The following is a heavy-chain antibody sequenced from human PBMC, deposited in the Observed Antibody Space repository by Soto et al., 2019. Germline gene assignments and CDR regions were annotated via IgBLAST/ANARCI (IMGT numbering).Heavy chain of an antibody. CDR1: GGSFSSSSYY. CDR2: IYYSGST. CDR3: ARGLISGSHYSGGWYYFDS. Sequence: SETLSLTCAVYGGSFSSSSYYWGWIRQPPGKGLEWIGSIYYSGSTYYNPSLKSRVTISVDTSKNQFSLKLSSVTAADTAVYYCARGLISGSHYSGGWYYFDSWGQGTQVTVSS. J-gene: IGHJ4*02. V-gene: IGHV4-39*01. D-gene: IGHD1-26*01.